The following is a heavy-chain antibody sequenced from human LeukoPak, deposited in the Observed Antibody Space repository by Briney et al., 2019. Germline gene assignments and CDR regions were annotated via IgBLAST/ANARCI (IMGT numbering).Heavy chain of an antibody. CDR3: ARGDPERGVWYFDL. J-gene: IGHJ2*01. Sequence: GGSLRLSCAASGFTFSNYWMYWVRQSPGKGLVWVSRINSDESSTSYADSVKGRFTISRDNTKNTLYLQMSSLRAEDTAVYYCARGDPERGVWYFDLWGRGTLVTVSS. CDR2: INSDESST. V-gene: IGHV3-74*01. D-gene: IGHD1-14*01. CDR1: GFTFSNYW.